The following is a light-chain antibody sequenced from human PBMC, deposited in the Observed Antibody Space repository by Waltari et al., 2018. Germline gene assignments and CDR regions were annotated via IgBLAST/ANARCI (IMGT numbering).Light chain of an antibody. CDR1: QSISNW. CDR3: QQYETMGT. Sequence: DIQMTQSPSTLSASVGARVTITCRASQSISNWLAWYQQKPGKAPKLLIYKASSLESGVPSRFSGSGSGTEFTLTSSSLQPDDFATYFCQQYETMGTFGQGTKLETK. V-gene: IGKV1-5*03. CDR2: KAS. J-gene: IGKJ2*01.